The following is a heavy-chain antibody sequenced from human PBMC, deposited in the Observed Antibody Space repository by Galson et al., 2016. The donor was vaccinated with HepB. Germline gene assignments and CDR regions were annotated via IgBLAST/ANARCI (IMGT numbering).Heavy chain of an antibody. Sequence: SVKVSCKASGYSFTNYYIHWVRQAPGHGLEWMGMINPRGNRATYAQQLQGRVTITTDTATSAVFMELSSLKSEDTAVYYCARPLYGSGSPINSWDFVLWGRGTLVTVSA. CDR1: GYSFTNYY. D-gene: IGHD3-10*01. CDR2: INPRGNRA. V-gene: IGHV1-46*04. J-gene: IGHJ2*01. CDR3: ARPLYGSGSPINSWDFVL.